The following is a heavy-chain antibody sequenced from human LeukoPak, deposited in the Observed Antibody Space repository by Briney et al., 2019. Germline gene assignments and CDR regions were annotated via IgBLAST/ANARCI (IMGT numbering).Heavy chain of an antibody. CDR2: ISAYNGNT. CDR3: ARFYQYGGGDY. CDR1: GGTFSSYA. Sequence: GASVKVSCKASGGTFSSYAISWVRQAPGQGLERMGWISAYNGNTNYAQKLQGRVTMTTDTSTSTAYMELRSLRSDDTAVYYCARFYQYGGGDYWGQGTLVTVSS. D-gene: IGHD4-23*01. V-gene: IGHV1-18*01. J-gene: IGHJ4*02.